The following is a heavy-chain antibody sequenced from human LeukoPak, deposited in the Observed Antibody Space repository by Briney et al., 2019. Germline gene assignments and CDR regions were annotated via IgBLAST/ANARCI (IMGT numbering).Heavy chain of an antibody. CDR3: AKDPYYYGSGSYWPTVY. CDR1: GFTFSYFY. CDR2: ISSSGSTI. J-gene: IGHJ4*02. D-gene: IGHD3-10*01. V-gene: IGHV3-11*04. Sequence: GGSLRLSCAASGFTFSYFYMTWIRQAPGKGLEWVSYISSSGSTIYYADSVKGRFTISRDNAKNSLYLQMNSLRAEDTAVYYCAKDPYYYGSGSYWPTVYWGQGTLVTVSS.